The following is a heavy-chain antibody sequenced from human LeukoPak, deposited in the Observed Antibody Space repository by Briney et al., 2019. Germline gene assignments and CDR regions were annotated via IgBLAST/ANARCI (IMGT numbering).Heavy chain of an antibody. V-gene: IGHV4-59*08. CDR3: ARGRRYYDSSGYYY. CDR2: IYYSGST. CDR1: GGSISSYY. D-gene: IGHD3-22*01. Sequence: PSETLSLTCTVSGGSISSYYWSWIRQPPGKGLEWIGYIYYSGSTNYNPSLKSRVTISVDTSKNQSSLKLSSVTAADTAVYYCARGRRYYDSSGYYYWGQGTLVTVSS. J-gene: IGHJ4*02.